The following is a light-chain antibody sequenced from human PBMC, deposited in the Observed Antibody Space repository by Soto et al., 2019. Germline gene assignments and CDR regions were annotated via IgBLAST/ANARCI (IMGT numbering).Light chain of an antibody. Sequence: EIVMAQSPATLSVSPGERATLSCRASQSVSSNLAWYQQRPGQAPRLLIYGASTGATGVPARFSGSGSGTEFTLTISSLLSEDFAVYYCHQYDSWPLTFGGGTTVEIK. V-gene: IGKV3-15*01. J-gene: IGKJ4*01. CDR1: QSVSSN. CDR2: GAS. CDR3: HQYDSWPLT.